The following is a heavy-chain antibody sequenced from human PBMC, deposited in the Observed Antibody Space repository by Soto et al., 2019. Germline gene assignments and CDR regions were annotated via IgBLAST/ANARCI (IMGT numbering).Heavy chain of an antibody. V-gene: IGHV4-39*01. CDR3: ARIGPVAKTFDY. Sequence: SETLSLTCTVSGGSISSSSYYWGWIRQPPGKGLEWIGSIYYSGSTYYNPSLKSRVTISVDTSKNQFSLKLSSVTAADTAVYYCARIGPVAKTFDYWGQGTLVTVSS. J-gene: IGHJ4*02. CDR1: GGSISSSSYY. CDR2: IYYSGST. D-gene: IGHD5-12*01.